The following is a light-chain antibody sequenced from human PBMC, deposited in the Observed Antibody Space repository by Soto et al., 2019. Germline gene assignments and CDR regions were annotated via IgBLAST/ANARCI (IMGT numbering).Light chain of an antibody. CDR3: AAWDDSLNGSYV. CDR2: SNN. J-gene: IGLJ1*01. CDR1: SSNIGSNT. Sequence: QSVLTQPPSASGTPGQRVTISCSGSSSNIGSNTVNWYQQLPGTAPKLLIYSNNQRPSGVPDRFSGSKSGTSASLAISGLQSEDEADYYCAAWDDSLNGSYVFGPGTKVPVL. V-gene: IGLV1-44*01.